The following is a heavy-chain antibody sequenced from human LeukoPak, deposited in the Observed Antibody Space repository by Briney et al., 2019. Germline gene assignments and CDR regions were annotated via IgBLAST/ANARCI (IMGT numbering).Heavy chain of an antibody. V-gene: IGHV4-61*02. Sequence: SQTLSLTCTVSGGSISSGSYYWSWIRQPAGKGLEWIGRIYTSGSTNYNPSLKSRVTISVDTSKNQFSLKLSSVTAADTAVYYCARGIVVVAQLGYYYYYMDVWGKGTTVTVSS. D-gene: IGHD2-15*01. CDR3: ARGIVVVAQLGYYYYYMDV. CDR1: GGSISSGSYY. J-gene: IGHJ6*03. CDR2: IYTSGST.